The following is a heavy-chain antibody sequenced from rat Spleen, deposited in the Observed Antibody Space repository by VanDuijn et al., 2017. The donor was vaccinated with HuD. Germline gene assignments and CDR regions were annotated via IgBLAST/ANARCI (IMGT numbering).Heavy chain of an antibody. CDR1: GFTFSSYW. D-gene: IGHD3-2*01. CDR3: TKGAPADY. Sequence: EVQLVETGGGLVQPGRSLKLSCVASGFTFSSYWMYWIRQAPGKGLEWVSSINTDGDSTYYPDSVKGRFTISRDNAENTVYLQMNSLRSEDTATYYCTKGAPADYWGQGVMVTVSS. V-gene: IGHV5-58*01. J-gene: IGHJ2*01. CDR2: INTDGDST.